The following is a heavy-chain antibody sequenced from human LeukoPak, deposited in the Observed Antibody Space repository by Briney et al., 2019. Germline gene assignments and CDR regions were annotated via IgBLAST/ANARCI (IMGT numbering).Heavy chain of an antibody. J-gene: IGHJ4*02. CDR3: AKGRYDSSGYYYVALDY. V-gene: IGHV3-9*01. CDR2: ISWNSGSI. D-gene: IGHD3-22*01. Sequence: PGRSLRLSCAASGFTFDDYAMHWVRQAPGKGLEWVSGISWNSGSIGYADSVKGRFTISRDNAKNSLYLQMNSLRAEDTALYYCAKGRYDSSGYYYVALDYWGQGTLVTVSS. CDR1: GFTFDDYA.